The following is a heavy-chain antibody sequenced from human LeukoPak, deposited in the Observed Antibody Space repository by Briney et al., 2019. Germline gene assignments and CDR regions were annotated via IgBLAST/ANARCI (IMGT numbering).Heavy chain of an antibody. V-gene: IGHV4-59*12. Sequence: PSETLSLTCTVSGGSISIYYWSWVRQPPGKGLEWIGYVYNSGSTDYNPSLKSRVTISVDTPKNQFSLKLSSVTAADTAVYYCARGGYYDSTESPYYFDYWGQGTLVTVSS. CDR2: VYNSGST. CDR1: GGSISIYY. J-gene: IGHJ4*02. CDR3: ARGGYYDSTESPYYFDY. D-gene: IGHD3-22*01.